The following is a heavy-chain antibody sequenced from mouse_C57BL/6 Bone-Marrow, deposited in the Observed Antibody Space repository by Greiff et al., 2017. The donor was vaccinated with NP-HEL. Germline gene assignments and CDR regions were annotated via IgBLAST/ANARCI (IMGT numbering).Heavy chain of an antibody. CDR1: GYTFTSYW. J-gene: IGHJ3*01. V-gene: IGHV1-7*01. Sequence: VQLQQSGAELAKPGASVKLSCKASGYTFTSYWMHWVKQRPGQGLEWIGYINPSSGYTKYNQKFKDKATLNADKSSSTAYMQLSSLTYDDSAVYYCARSYYYGSSYRGAWFAYWGQGTLVTVSA. D-gene: IGHD1-1*01. CDR3: ARSYYYGSSYRGAWFAY. CDR2: INPSSGYT.